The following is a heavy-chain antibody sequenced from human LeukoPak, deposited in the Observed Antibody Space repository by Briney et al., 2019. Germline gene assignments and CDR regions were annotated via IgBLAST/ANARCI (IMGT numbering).Heavy chain of an antibody. Sequence: GRSLRLSCAASGFTFSRYGMHWVRQAPGKGLEWVTAISYDGSNKYYADSVKGRFTISRDNSKNTLYVQMNSLRAEDTAVYYCAKGGSGSYYPGTIDYRGQGTLVTVSS. CDR1: GFTFSRYG. J-gene: IGHJ4*02. V-gene: IGHV3-30*04. D-gene: IGHD1-26*01. CDR3: AKGGSGSYYPGTIDY. CDR2: ISYDGSNK.